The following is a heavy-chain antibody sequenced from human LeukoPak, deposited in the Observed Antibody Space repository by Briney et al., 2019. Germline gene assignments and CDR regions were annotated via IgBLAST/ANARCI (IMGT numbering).Heavy chain of an antibody. CDR3: ARGGTGVPAAYDY. V-gene: IGHV4-30-4*01. D-gene: IGHD2-2*01. J-gene: IGHJ4*02. CDR2: IYYSGST. CDR1: GGSISSGDYY. Sequence: SQTLSLTCTVSGGSISSGDYYWSWIRQPPGKGLEWIGYIYYSGSTYYNPSLKSRVTISVDTSKNQFSLKLSSVTAADTAVYYCARGGTGVPAAYDYWGQGTLVTVSS.